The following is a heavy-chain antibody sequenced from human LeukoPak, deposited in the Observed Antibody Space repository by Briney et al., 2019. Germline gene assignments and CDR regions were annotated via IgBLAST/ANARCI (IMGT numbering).Heavy chain of an antibody. D-gene: IGHD5-18*01. Sequence: SETLSLTCTVSGGSISSGSYYWSWIRQPAGKGLEWIGRIYTSGSTNYNPSLKSRVTISVDTSKNQFSLKLSSVTAADTAVYYCARRYSYGPDAFDIWGQGTMVTVSS. CDR2: IYTSGST. CDR1: GGSISSGSYY. J-gene: IGHJ3*02. CDR3: ARRYSYGPDAFDI. V-gene: IGHV4-61*02.